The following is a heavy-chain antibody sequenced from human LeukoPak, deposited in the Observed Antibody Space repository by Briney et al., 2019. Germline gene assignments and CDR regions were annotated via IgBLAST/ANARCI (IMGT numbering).Heavy chain of an antibody. CDR1: GGSFSGYY. CDR2: TNHSGST. CDR3: ARVGEIAYCGGDCYRTD. J-gene: IGHJ4*02. D-gene: IGHD2-21*02. Sequence: PSETLSLTCAVYGGSFSGYYWSWIRQPPGKGLEWIGETNHSGSTNYNPSLKSRVTISVDNSKNQFSLKLSSVTAADTAVYYCARVGEIAYCGGDCYRTDWGQGTLVTVSS. V-gene: IGHV4-34*01.